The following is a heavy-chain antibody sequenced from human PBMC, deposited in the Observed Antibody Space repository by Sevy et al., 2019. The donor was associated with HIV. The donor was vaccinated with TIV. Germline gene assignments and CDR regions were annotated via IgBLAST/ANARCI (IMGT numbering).Heavy chain of an antibody. CDR2: IYFRGKT. CDR1: GGSISYYY. Sequence: SETLSLTCTVSGGSISYYYWSWIRQTPGKGLEWIGYIYFRGKTKYNPSLESRVTISVDTSTNQFSLKMKSVTAADTAVYYCARHLEARSARPMFDYWGQGALVTVSS. V-gene: IGHV4-59*08. CDR3: ARHLEARSARPMFDY. D-gene: IGHD2-15*01. J-gene: IGHJ4*02.